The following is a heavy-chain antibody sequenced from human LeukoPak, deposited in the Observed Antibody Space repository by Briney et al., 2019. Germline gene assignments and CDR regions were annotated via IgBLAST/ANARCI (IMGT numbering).Heavy chain of an antibody. CDR2: ITANSGST. CDR3: ATGLNSGGAFDI. V-gene: IGHV3-23*01. CDR1: GFTFTTYA. D-gene: IGHD1-26*01. J-gene: IGHJ3*02. Sequence: RAGESLRLXCAASGFTFTTYAMNWVRQAPGKSLEWVSGITANSGSTYYADSVQGRFAVSRDNSKNTVYLRMSGLRADDTAVYYCATGLNSGGAFDIWGQGTMVTVSS.